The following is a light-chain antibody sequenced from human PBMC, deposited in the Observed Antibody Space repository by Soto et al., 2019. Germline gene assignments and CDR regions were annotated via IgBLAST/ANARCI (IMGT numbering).Light chain of an antibody. CDR1: QSVAIY. CDR3: QQYNKWPPT. V-gene: IGKV3-15*01. J-gene: IGKJ5*01. CDR2: GAS. Sequence: EIVMTQSPATLSVSPGERASLSCRASQSVAIYVAWYQQKPGQAPKVLIYGASTRATGIQARFSGSGSGTDFTLTVSSLQSEDFAVYYCQQYNKWPPTFGQGTRLEIK.